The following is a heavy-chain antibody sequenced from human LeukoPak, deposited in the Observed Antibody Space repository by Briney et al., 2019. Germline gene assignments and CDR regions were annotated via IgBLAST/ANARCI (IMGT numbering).Heavy chain of an antibody. CDR3: AKENSYLYNNNWYKTWFDP. Sequence: GGSLRLSCAASGFTFSNFVIGWVRQAPGKGLEWVSYIDGSGGGTNYADSVKGRFTISRANSKNTLYLQMNSLIAEDTAIYYCAKENSYLYNNNWYKTWFDPWGQGTLATVS. CDR2: IDGSGGGT. V-gene: IGHV3-23*01. J-gene: IGHJ5*02. D-gene: IGHD6-13*01. CDR1: GFTFSNFV.